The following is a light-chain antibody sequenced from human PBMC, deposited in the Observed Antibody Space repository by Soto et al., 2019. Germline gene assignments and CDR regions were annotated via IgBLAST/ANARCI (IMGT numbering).Light chain of an antibody. CDR1: QSLGNTY. CDR3: QQYGTLFT. CDR2: DAS. J-gene: IGKJ5*01. Sequence: EIVLTQSPGTLSLSPGERATRSCRASQSLGNTYLAWYQRKPGQAPRLLIYDASSRATDSPDRFSGSGAGTDFTLTISRLEPEDSAVYYCQQYGTLFTFGQGTRLEIK. V-gene: IGKV3-20*01.